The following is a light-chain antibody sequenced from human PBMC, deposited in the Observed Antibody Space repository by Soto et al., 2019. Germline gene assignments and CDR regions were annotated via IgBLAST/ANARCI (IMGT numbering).Light chain of an antibody. CDR3: QQDTAYSPWT. J-gene: IGKJ1*01. Sequence: IQVTQSPSTLSASVGDRVTITCRASQSVMSWLAWHQQKPGKAPKLLIYKASDLDVGVPSRFSGSGSATEFTLTINDLPPQDASTYYCQQDTAYSPWTFGPGTKVEVK. CDR2: KAS. V-gene: IGKV1-5*03. CDR1: QSVMSW.